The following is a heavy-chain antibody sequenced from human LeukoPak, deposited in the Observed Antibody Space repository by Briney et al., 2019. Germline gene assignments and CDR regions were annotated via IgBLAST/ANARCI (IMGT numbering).Heavy chain of an antibody. Sequence: PGGSLRLSCAASGFTFDDYAMPWVRQAPGKGLEWVSGISWNSGSIGYADSVKGRFTISRDNAKNSLYLQMNSLRAEDTALYYCAKNYYFDYWGQGTLVTVSS. CDR1: GFTFDDYA. CDR3: AKNYYFDY. J-gene: IGHJ4*02. V-gene: IGHV3-9*01. CDR2: ISWNSGSI.